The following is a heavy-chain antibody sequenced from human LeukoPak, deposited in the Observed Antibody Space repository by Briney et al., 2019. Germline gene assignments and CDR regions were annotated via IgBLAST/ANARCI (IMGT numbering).Heavy chain of an antibody. J-gene: IGHJ4*02. CDR3: ARVRGYYDSSGYNPLWY. CDR2: ISSSGSTI. CDR1: GFTFSSYE. Sequence: GGSLRLSCAASGFTFSSYEMNWVRQAPGKGLEWVSYISSSGSTIYYADSVKGRFTISRDNAKNSLYLQMNSLRAEDTAVYYCARVRGYYDSSGYNPLWYWGQGTLVPVSS. D-gene: IGHD3-22*01. V-gene: IGHV3-48*03.